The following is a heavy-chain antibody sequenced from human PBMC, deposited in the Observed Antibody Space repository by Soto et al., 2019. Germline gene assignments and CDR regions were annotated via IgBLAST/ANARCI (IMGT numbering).Heavy chain of an antibody. CDR3: VRRHVSATGIDWFDP. CDR1: GYTFTSYG. J-gene: IGHJ5*02. CDR2: INAANGDT. D-gene: IGHD6-13*01. Sequence: GAPVKGSCKASGYTFTSYGIHWVRPAPGQRLEWMGWINAANGDTKYSPKFQGRVTITRDTSASTAYMELSSLRSEDTAVYYCVRRHVSATGIDWFDPWGQGTLVTVSS. V-gene: IGHV1-3*01.